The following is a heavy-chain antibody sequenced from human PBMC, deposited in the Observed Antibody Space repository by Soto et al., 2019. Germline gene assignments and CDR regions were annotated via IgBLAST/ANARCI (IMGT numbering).Heavy chain of an antibody. CDR1: GFTFSSYA. Sequence: GGSLRLSCAASGFTFSSYAMSWVRQAPGKGLEWVSAIRGSGGSTYYADSVKGRFTISRDNSKNTLYLQMNSLRAEDTAVYYCAKDSSALDYYDSSGYFWLWGQGTLVTVSS. CDR3: AKDSSALDYYDSSGYFWL. J-gene: IGHJ4*02. D-gene: IGHD3-22*01. V-gene: IGHV3-23*01. CDR2: IRGSGGST.